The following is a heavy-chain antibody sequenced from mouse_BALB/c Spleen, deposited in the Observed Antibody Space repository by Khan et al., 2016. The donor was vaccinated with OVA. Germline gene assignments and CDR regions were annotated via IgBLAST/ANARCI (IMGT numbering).Heavy chain of an antibody. V-gene: IGHV1-4*01. D-gene: IGHD2-14*01. J-gene: IGHJ4*01. CDR1: GYTFTSNT. Sequence: QVQLQQSGAELARPGASVRMSCKASGYTFTSNTMHWVKQRPGQRLEWIGYINPRSGYTNYNQNFKDKATLTADKSSSTAYMQLSSLTSEDSAVYYCARRTTGYTMDYWGQGTSVTVSS. CDR2: INPRSGYT. CDR3: ARRTTGYTMDY.